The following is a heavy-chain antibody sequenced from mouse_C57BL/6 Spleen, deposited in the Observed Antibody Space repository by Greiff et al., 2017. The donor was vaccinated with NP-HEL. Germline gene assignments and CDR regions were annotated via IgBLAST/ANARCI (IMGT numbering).Heavy chain of an antibody. D-gene: IGHD2-5*01. CDR1: GYSITSGYY. V-gene: IGHV3-6*01. Sequence: EVKLMESGPGLVKPSQSLSLTCSVTGYSITSGYYWNWIRQFPGNKLEWMGYISYDGSNNYNPSLKNRISITRDTSKNQFFLKLTSVTTEDTATYYCAREIYYSNYAWFAYWGQGTLVTVSA. J-gene: IGHJ3*01. CDR3: AREIYYSNYAWFAY. CDR2: ISYDGSN.